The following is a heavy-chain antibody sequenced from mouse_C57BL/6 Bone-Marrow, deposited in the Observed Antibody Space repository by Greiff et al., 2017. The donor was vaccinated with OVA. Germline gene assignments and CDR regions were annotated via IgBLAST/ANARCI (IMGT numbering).Heavy chain of an antibody. CDR1: GFTFSDYG. Sequence: EVMLVESGGGLVKPGGSLKLSCAASGFTFSDYGMHWVRQAPEKGLEWVAYISSGSSTIYYADTVKGRFTISRDNAKNTLFLQMTSLRSEDTAMYYCARGTTVVYWYFDVWGTGTTVTVSP. D-gene: IGHD1-1*01. J-gene: IGHJ1*03. CDR3: ARGTTVVYWYFDV. CDR2: ISSGSSTI. V-gene: IGHV5-17*01.